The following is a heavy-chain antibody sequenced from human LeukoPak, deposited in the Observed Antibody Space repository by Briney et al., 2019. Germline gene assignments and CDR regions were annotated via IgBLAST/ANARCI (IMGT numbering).Heavy chain of an antibody. CDR1: GYTFTSYG. D-gene: IGHD3-22*01. V-gene: IGHV1-18*01. J-gene: IGHJ3*02. CDR3: ARDLPYYYDSSGNTPEDAFDI. CDR2: ISAYNGNT. Sequence: GASVKVSRKASGYTFTSYGISWVRQAPGQGLEWMGWISAYNGNTNYAQKLQGRVTMTTDTSTSTAYMELRSLRSDDTAVYYCARDLPYYYDSSGNTPEDAFDIWGQGTMVTVSS.